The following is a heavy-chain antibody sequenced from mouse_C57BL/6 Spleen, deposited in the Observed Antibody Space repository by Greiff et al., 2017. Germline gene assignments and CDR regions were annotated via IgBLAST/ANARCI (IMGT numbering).Heavy chain of an antibody. V-gene: IGHV5-17*01. CDR1: GFTFSDYG. CDR3: ASPLFIAY. J-gene: IGHJ3*01. Sequence: EVKLQESGGGLVKPGGSLKLSCAASGFTFSDYGMHWVRQAPEKGLEWVAYISSGSSTIYYADTVKGRFTISRDNAKNTLFLQMTSLRSEDTAMYYCASPLFIAYWGQGTLVTVSA. D-gene: IGHD6-1*01. CDR2: ISSGSSTI.